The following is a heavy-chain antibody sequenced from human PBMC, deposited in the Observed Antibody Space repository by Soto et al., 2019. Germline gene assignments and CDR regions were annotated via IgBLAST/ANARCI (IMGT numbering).Heavy chain of an antibody. CDR1: GASFSGYY. Sequence: QVQLQQWGAGLLKPSETLSLTCAVYGASFSGYYWSWIRQPPGKGLEWIGEINHSGSTNYNPSLKSRVPISVDTSKNPFSLNLSSVPAADTAVYYCARRLDVCGQGTTVTVAS. CDR3: ARRLDV. CDR2: INHSGST. V-gene: IGHV4-34*01. J-gene: IGHJ6*02.